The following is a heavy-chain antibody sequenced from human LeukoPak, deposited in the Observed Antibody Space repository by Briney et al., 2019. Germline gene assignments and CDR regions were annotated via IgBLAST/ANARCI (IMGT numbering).Heavy chain of an antibody. J-gene: IGHJ4*02. CDR1: GGSISSGGYY. CDR2: IFHSGST. V-gene: IGHV4-30-2*05. D-gene: IGHD4-17*01. Sequence: SETLSLTCTVSGGSISSGGYYWSWIRQPPGKGLEWIGYIFHSGSTYYNPSLKSRVTISVDTSKNQFSLKLSSVTAADTAVYYCAREYGDYVNYWGQGTLVTVSS. CDR3: AREYGDYVNY.